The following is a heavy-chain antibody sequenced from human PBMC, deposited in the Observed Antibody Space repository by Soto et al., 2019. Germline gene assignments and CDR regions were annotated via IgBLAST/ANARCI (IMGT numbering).Heavy chain of an antibody. D-gene: IGHD6-13*01. CDR3: ARPIAAAGTWFDP. CDR1: GYSFTSYW. Sequence: PGESLKISCKGSGYSFTSYWIGWVRQMPGKGLEWMGIIYPGDSDTRYSPSFQGQVTISADKSISTAYLQSSSLKASDTAMYYCARPIAAAGTWFDPLGQGTLVTVSS. J-gene: IGHJ5*02. V-gene: IGHV5-51*01. CDR2: IYPGDSDT.